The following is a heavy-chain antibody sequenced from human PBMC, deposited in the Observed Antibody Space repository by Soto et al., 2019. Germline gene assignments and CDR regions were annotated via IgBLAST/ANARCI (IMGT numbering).Heavy chain of an antibody. D-gene: IGHD3-22*01. V-gene: IGHV3-33*01. Sequence: QVQLVESGGGVVQPGRSLRLSCAASGFTFSSYGMHWVRQAPGKGLEWVAVIWYDGSNKYYADSVKGRFTISRDNSKNTLYLQMNSLTAEDTAVYYCARGHYYDSSDEGISFDYWGQGTLVTVSS. CDR1: GFTFSSYG. J-gene: IGHJ4*02. CDR3: ARGHYYDSSDEGISFDY. CDR2: IWYDGSNK.